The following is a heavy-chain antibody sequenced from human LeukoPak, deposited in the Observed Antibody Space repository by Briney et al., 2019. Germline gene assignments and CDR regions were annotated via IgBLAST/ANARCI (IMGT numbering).Heavy chain of an antibody. CDR1: GESFSGYY. Sequence: SETLSLTCAVYGESFSGYYWSWIRQPPGRGLEWIGEINHSGSTSYSASLKSRVTISVDTSKNQFSLKLNSVTAADTAVYYCAKGDIAAGGAPFDYWGQGTLVTVSS. V-gene: IGHV4-34*01. D-gene: IGHD6-13*01. CDR2: INHSGST. CDR3: AKGDIAAGGAPFDY. J-gene: IGHJ4*02.